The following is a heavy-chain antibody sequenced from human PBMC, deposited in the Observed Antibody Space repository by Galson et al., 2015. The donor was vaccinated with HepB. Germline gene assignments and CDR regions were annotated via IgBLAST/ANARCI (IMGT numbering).Heavy chain of an antibody. V-gene: IGHV1-3*01. D-gene: IGHD3-3*01. CDR2: INAGNGNT. J-gene: IGHJ4*02. CDR1: GYTFTSYA. CDR3: ARDVTYDFWSGQLFDY. Sequence: SVKVSCKASGYTFTSYAMHWVRQAPGQRLEWMGWINAGNGNTKYSQKFQGRVTITRDTSASTAYMELSSLRSEDTAVYYCARDVTYDFWSGQLFDYWGQGTLVTVSS.